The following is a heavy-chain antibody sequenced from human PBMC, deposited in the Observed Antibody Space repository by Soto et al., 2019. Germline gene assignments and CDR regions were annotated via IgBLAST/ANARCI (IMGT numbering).Heavy chain of an antibody. V-gene: IGHV6-1*01. J-gene: IGHJ5*02. CDR2: TYYRSRFFS. CDR3: VRDRYSSSGWFDP. D-gene: IGHD3-10*01. CDR1: GDSVSSYSAA. Sequence: SQTLSLTCAISGDSVSSYSAAWNWIRQSPSGGLEWLGRTYYRSRFFSDYAESVKSRIIINPDTSKNQFSLQLKSVTPEDTAVYYCVRDRYSSSGWFDPWGQGTPVNVS.